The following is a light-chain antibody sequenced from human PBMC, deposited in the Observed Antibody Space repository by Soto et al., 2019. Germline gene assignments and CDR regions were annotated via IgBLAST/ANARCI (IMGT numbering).Light chain of an antibody. CDR2: AAY. CDR3: PQGGSSST. J-gene: IGKJ5*01. Sequence: DIQMTQSPSSVSASVGDRVTITCRSSEDISTWLAWYQQKPGKAPKLLIYAAYSLKSGVTSRLSGTGSGTDVTLTISSLQSEDFAVYYWPQGGSSSTFGQGTRLEI. V-gene: IGKV1-12*01. CDR1: EDISTW.